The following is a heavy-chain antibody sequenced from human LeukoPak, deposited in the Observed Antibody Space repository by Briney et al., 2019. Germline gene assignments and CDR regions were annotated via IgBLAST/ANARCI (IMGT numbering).Heavy chain of an antibody. CDR3: ARLGVYYYGSGSYSNSDY. CDR2: IYYSGST. Sequence: SETLSLTCTVSGGSISSSSYYWGWIRQPPGTGLEWIGSIYYSGSTYYNPSLKSRVTISVDTSKNQFSLKLSSVTAADTAVYYCARLGVYYYGSGSYSNSDYWGQGTLVTVSS. CDR1: GGSISSSSYY. J-gene: IGHJ4*02. D-gene: IGHD3-10*01. V-gene: IGHV4-39*01.